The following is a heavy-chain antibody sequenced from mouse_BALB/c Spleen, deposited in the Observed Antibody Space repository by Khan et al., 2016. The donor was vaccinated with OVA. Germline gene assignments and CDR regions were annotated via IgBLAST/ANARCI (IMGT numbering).Heavy chain of an antibody. V-gene: IGHV5-15*02. J-gene: IGHJ2*01. CDR2: ISNLAYSI. CDR1: GFTFSDYG. CDR3: ARYPLDSGDVDY. D-gene: IGHD3-2*01. Sequence: EVQLQESGGGLVQPGGSRKLSCAASGFTFSDYGMAWVRQAPGKGPEWVAFISNLAYSIYYADTVTGRFTISRENAKNTLYLEMSSLRSEDTAMYYCARYPLDSGDVDYWGQGTTLTVSS.